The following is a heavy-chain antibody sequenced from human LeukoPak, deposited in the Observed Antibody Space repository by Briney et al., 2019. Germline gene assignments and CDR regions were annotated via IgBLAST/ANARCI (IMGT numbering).Heavy chain of an antibody. CDR2: ISYDGSNK. CDR3: ASGPDHGPFDY. CDR1: GFTFSNYG. D-gene: IGHD2-2*01. V-gene: IGHV3-30*19. Sequence: GGSLRLSCGAAGFTFSNYGMHWVRQAPGKGLEWVAVISYDGSNKYYADSVKGRFTISRDNSKNTLYLQMNSLRAEDTAVYYCASGPDHGPFDYWGQGTLVTVSS. J-gene: IGHJ4*02.